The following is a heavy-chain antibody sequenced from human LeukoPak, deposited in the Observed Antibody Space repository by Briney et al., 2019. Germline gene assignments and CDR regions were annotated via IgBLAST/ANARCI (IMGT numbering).Heavy chain of an antibody. V-gene: IGHV4-34*01. CDR1: GGSFSGYY. J-gene: IGHJ4*01. D-gene: IGHD4-17*01. Sequence: PSETLSLTCAVYGGSFSGYYWSWIRQPPGKGLEWIGEINHSGSTNYNPSLKSRVTISVDTSKNQFSLKLSSVTAADTAVYYCASSTVDHWGHGTLVTVSS. CDR2: INHSGST. CDR3: ASSTVDH.